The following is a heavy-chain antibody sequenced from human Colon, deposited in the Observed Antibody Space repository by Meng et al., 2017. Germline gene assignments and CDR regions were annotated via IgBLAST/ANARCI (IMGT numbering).Heavy chain of an antibody. Sequence: GSSLKISWKSAGYSFTSYWIGWVRQLPGKVLELMGIIYPGDSDTRYSPSFQGQVTISADKSISTAYLQWSSLKASDTAMYYWARSLLDLGTFNSEDDEYYFDYWGQGTRVTVSS. V-gene: IGHV5-51*01. J-gene: IGHJ4*02. CDR3: ARSLLDLGTFNSEDDEYYFDY. D-gene: IGHD2-15*01. CDR1: GYSFTSYW. CDR2: IYPGDSDT.